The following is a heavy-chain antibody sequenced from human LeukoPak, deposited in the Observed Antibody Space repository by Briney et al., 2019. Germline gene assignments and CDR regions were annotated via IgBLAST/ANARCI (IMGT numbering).Heavy chain of an antibody. D-gene: IGHD3-22*01. CDR1: GGNFKNYA. CDR2: VIPIFGTA. J-gene: IGHJ5*02. Sequence: SVKVSCKASGGNFKNYAISWLRQAPGQGLEWMWGVIPIFGTANFSENFRDRVTFTTDEATRTAFMELSSLRSEDTAIYFCARSYLVFNWFDPWGQGTLVTVSS. CDR3: ARSYLVFNWFDP. V-gene: IGHV1-69*05.